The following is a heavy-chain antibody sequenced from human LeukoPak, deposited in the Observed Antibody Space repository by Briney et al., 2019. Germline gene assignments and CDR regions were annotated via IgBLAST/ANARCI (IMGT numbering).Heavy chain of an antibody. CDR2: ISPSGGST. Sequence: ASVKVSCKASGYTFTGYYMQWVRQAPGQGVEWMGIISPSGGSTSYAQKFQGRVTMTRDTSTSTVYMELSSLRSEDTAVYYCATMPPDGMDVWGQGTTVTVSS. D-gene: IGHD2-2*01. V-gene: IGHV1-46*01. CDR1: GYTFTGYY. CDR3: ATMPPDGMDV. J-gene: IGHJ6*02.